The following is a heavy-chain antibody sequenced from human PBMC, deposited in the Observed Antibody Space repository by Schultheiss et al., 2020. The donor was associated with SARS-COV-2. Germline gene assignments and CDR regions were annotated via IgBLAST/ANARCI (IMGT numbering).Heavy chain of an antibody. J-gene: IGHJ6*02. CDR2: IYYSGST. Sequence: ETLSLTCTVSGGSISSGGYYWSWIRQPPGKGLEWIGYIYYSGSTNYNPSLKSRVTISVDTSKNQFSLKLSSVTAADTAVYYCARGRVFGVVIYNMDVWGQGTTVTVSS. CDR3: ARGRVFGVVIYNMDV. CDR1: GGSISSGGYY. D-gene: IGHD3-3*01. V-gene: IGHV4-61*08.